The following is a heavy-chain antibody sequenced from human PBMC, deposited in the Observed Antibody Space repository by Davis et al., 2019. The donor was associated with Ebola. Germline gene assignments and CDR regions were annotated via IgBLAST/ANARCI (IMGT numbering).Heavy chain of an antibody. D-gene: IGHD3-3*01. V-gene: IGHV3-30-3*01. CDR3: AKGWIFRKLFEY. Sequence: GESLKISCAASGFTFSSYAMHWVRQAPGKGLEWVAVISYDGSNKYYADSVKGRFTISRDNSKNTLYLQMNSLRAEDTAIYYCAKGWIFRKLFEYWGQGTLVTVSS. CDR2: ISYDGSNK. J-gene: IGHJ4*02. CDR1: GFTFSSYA.